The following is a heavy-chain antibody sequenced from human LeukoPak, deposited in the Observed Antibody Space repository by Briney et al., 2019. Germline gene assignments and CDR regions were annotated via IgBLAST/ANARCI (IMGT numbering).Heavy chain of an antibody. CDR1: GYTFTSYG. J-gene: IGHJ6*03. D-gene: IGHD6-19*01. Sequence: ASVKVSCKASGYTFTSYGISWVRQAPGQGLEWMGWISAYNGNTNYAQKLQGRVTMTTDTSTSTAYMELRSLRSDDTAVYYCTRHSSGWSSYYYYYMDVWGKGPRSPSP. CDR2: ISAYNGNT. CDR3: TRHSSGWSSYYYYYMDV. V-gene: IGHV1-18*01.